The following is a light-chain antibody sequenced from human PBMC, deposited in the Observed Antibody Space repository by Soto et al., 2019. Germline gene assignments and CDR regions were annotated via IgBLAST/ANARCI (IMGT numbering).Light chain of an antibody. V-gene: IGLV2-8*01. J-gene: IGLJ1*01. Sequence: QSVLAQPPSASGSPGQSVAISCTGTSSDVGGYNYVSWYQQHPGKAPKLMIYEVNKRPSGVPDRFSGSKSGNTASLTVSGLQAEDEADYYCIYDAGSSNVFGTGTKVTLL. CDR3: IYDAGSSNV. CDR1: SSDVGGYNY. CDR2: EVN.